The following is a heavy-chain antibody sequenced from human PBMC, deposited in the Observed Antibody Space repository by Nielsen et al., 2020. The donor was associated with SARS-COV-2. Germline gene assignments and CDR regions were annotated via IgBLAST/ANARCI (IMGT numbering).Heavy chain of an antibody. D-gene: IGHD2-15*01. CDR1: GGSISSSSYY. CDR3: AGLGGGSFFMDFDY. CDR2: IYYSGST. J-gene: IGHJ4*02. V-gene: IGHV4-39*01. Sequence: SETLSLTCTVSGGSISSSSYYWGWIRQPPGKGLEWIGSIYYSGSTYYNPSLKSRVTISVDTSKNQFSLKLSSVTAADTAVYYCAGLGGGSFFMDFDYWGQGTLVTVSS.